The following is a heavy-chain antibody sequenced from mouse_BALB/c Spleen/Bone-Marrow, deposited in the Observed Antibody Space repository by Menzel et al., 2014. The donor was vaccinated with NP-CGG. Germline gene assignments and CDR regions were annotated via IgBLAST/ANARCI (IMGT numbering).Heavy chain of an antibody. J-gene: IGHJ2*01. D-gene: IGHD1-1*01. CDR3: TRNYVSHYFDY. CDR1: GFNIKDTF. Sequence: VQLQQSGAELVKPGASVKLSCAASGFNIKDTFIHWVKQRPEQGLEWIGSIDPANDNSKFDPKFQGEATLTADTSSNTAYLQLSSLTSEDTAVYFCTRNYVSHYFDYWGQGTTLTVSS. CDR2: IDPANDNS. V-gene: IGHV14-3*02.